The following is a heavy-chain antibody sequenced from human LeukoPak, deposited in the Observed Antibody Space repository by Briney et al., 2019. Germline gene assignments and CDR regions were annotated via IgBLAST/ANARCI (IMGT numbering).Heavy chain of an antibody. J-gene: IGHJ3*02. CDR1: GGTFSSYA. V-gene: IGHV1-69*04. D-gene: IGHD3-22*01. CDR3: ARARAYDSSGYYYLDAFDI. Sequence: SVKVSCKASGGTFSSYAISWVRQAPGQGLERMGRIIPILGIANYAQKFQGRVTITADKSTSTAYMELSSLRSEDTAVYYCARARAYDSSGYYYLDAFDIWGQGTMVTVSS. CDR2: IIPILGIA.